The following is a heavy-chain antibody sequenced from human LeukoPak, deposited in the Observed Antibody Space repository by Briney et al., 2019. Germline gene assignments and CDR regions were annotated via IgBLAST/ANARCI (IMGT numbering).Heavy chain of an antibody. CDR3: ARDRGYSYGRYYFDY. CDR1: GGTFSSYA. V-gene: IGHV1-2*06. CDR2: INPNSGGT. Sequence: ASVKVSCKASGGTFSSYAISWVRQAPGQGLEWMGRINPNSGGTNYAQKFQGRVTMTRDTSISTAYMELSRLRSDDTAVYYCARDRGYSYGRYYFDYWGQGTLVTVSS. J-gene: IGHJ4*02. D-gene: IGHD5-18*01.